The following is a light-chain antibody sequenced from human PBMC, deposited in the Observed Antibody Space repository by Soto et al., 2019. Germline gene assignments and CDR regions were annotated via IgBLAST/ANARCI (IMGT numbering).Light chain of an antibody. V-gene: IGKV1-39*01. CDR1: QSISNH. J-gene: IGKJ1*01. CDR3: QHSYSSPPT. Sequence: DIQMTQSPSSLSASVEDRVIITCRASQSISNHLNWYQQKPGKAPKLLIFAASSLQSGVPSRFSGSRSGPDFTLTISSLQPEAFETYYCQHSYSSPPTFGQGTKVDIK. CDR2: AAS.